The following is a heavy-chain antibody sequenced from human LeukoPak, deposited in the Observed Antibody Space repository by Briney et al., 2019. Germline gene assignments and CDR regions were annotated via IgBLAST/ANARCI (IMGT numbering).Heavy chain of an antibody. CDR3: ARPSTTVTTFRPLDAFDI. CDR1: GYTFTSYG. V-gene: IGHV1-18*01. CDR2: ISAYNGNT. Sequence: GASVKVSCKASGYTFTSYGISWVRQAPGQGLEWMGWISAYNGNTNYAQKLQGRVTMTTDTSTSTAYMELRSLRSDDTAVYYCARPSTTVTTFRPLDAFDIWGQGTMVTVSS. D-gene: IGHD4-17*01. J-gene: IGHJ3*02.